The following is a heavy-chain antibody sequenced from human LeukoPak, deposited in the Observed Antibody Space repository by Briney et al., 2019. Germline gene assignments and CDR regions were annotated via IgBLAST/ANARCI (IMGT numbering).Heavy chain of an antibody. D-gene: IGHD4-17*01. CDR1: GFTFSSYG. CDR3: ARDRTVTDYFDY. V-gene: IGHV3-33*01. CDR2: IWYDGSNK. Sequence: GGPLRLSCAASGFTFSSYGMHWVRQAPGKGLEWVAVIWYDGSNKYYADSVKGRFTISRDNSKNTLYLQMNSLRAEDTAVYYCARDRTVTDYFDYWGQGTLVTVSS. J-gene: IGHJ4*02.